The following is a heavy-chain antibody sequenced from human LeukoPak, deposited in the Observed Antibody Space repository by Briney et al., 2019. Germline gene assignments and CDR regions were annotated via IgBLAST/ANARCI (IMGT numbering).Heavy chain of an antibody. J-gene: IGHJ4*02. Sequence: GGSLRLSCAASGFTFSSYAMNWVRQAPGKGLEWVSGISGSGDSTYYADSVKGRFTLSRDNSKNTIYLQMNSLRAEDTAVYYCAKMVGSSGWYLDYWGQGTLVTVSS. CDR2: ISGSGDST. D-gene: IGHD6-19*01. CDR3: AKMVGSSGWYLDY. CDR1: GFTFSSYA. V-gene: IGHV3-23*01.